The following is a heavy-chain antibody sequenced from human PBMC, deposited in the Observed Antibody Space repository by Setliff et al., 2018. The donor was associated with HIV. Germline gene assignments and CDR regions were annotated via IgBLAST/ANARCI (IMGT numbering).Heavy chain of an antibody. D-gene: IGHD1-1*01. CDR2: IYYSGGT. CDR3: ARVPTRFYFDY. CDR1: GDSISSYY. V-gene: IGHV4-59*01. J-gene: IGHJ4*02. Sequence: PSETLSLTCTVPGDSISSYYWSWIRQAPGKGLEWIGYIYYSGGTNYNPSLKSLVTILVDTSTNHFSLKLTSVTAADTAVYYRARVPTRFYFDYWGQGTLVTVSS.